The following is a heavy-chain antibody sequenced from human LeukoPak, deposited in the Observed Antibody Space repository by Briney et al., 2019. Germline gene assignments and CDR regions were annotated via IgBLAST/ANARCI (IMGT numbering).Heavy chain of an antibody. D-gene: IGHD3-10*01. CDR1: GYTFTGYW. Sequence: ASVKVSCKAFGYTFTGYWMHWVRQAPGQGPEWMGVISPSGGSTIYAQKFQGRVIMTRDTSTGTAYMELSSLRYDDTAVYYCATNILVRDIINWFDPWGQGTLVTVSS. J-gene: IGHJ5*02. V-gene: IGHV1-46*01. CDR2: ISPSGGST. CDR3: ATNILVRDIINWFDP.